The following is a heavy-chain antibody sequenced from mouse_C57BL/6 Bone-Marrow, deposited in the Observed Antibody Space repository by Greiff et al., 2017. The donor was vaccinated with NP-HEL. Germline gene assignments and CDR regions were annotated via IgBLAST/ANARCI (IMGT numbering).Heavy chain of an antibody. CDR1: GFTFSSYG. CDR3: ARRGYYAMDY. CDR2: ISSGGSYT. V-gene: IGHV5-6*02. Sequence: EVKVVESGGDLVKPGGSLKLSCAASGFTFSSYGMSWVRQTPVKRLEWVATISSGGSYTYYPDSVKGRFTISRDNAKNTLYLQMSSLKSEDTAMYYCARRGYYAMDYWGQGTSVTVSS. J-gene: IGHJ4*01.